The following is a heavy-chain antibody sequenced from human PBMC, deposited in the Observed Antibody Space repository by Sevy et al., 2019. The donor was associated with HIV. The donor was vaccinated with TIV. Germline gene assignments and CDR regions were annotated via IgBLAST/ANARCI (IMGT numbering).Heavy chain of an antibody. CDR3: AGDPLLGIAREVARGGY. V-gene: IGHV3-11*01. Sequence: GGSLRLSCSGSGFIFSDYYMSWIRQAPGRGLEWVSYISGSGITYYADSVEGRFTISRDNARNSLYLQMNSLRADDTAVYYWAGDPLLGIAREVARGGYWGQGTLVTVSS. CDR2: ISGSGIT. D-gene: IGHD2-2*03. CDR1: GFIFSDYY. J-gene: IGHJ4*02.